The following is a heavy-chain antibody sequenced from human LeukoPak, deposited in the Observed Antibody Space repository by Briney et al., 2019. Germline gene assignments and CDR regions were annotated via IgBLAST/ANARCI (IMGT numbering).Heavy chain of an antibody. J-gene: IGHJ6*03. D-gene: IGHD6-13*01. CDR2: IRYDGSNK. Sequence: GGSLRLSCAASGFTFNSYAIHWVRQAPGKGLEWVAFIRYDGSNKYYADSVKGRFTISRDNSKNTLYLQMNSLRAEDTAVYYCAKDASWQQLVDYYYYYMDVWGKGTTVTVSS. CDR3: AKDASWQQLVDYYYYYMDV. V-gene: IGHV3-30*02. CDR1: GFTFNSYA.